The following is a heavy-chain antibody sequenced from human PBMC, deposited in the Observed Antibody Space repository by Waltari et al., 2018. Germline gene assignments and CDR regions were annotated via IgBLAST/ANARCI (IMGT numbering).Heavy chain of an antibody. CDR2: IRYDGSNK. D-gene: IGHD5-12*01. CDR1: GFTFSSYG. J-gene: IGHJ4*02. V-gene: IGHV3-30*02. CDR3: AKLEGGYSGYDFDY. Sequence: QVQLVESGGGVVQPGGSLRLSCAASGFTFSSYGMHWVRQAPGKGLEWVAFIRYDGSNKYYADSVKGRFTISRDNSKNTLYLQMNSLRAEDTAVYYCAKLEGGYSGYDFDYWGQGTLVTVSS.